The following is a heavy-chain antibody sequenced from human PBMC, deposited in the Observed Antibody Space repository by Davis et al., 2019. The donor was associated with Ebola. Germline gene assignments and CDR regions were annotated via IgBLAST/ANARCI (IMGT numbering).Heavy chain of an antibody. V-gene: IGHV1-18*01. CDR1: GGTFSSYA. Sequence: AASVTVSCKASGGTFSSYAISWVRQAPGQGLEWMGWISAYNGNTNYAQKLQGRVTMTTDTSTSTAYMELSSLRSEDTAVYYSARDGRFRDRSWFDPWGQGTLVTVSS. J-gene: IGHJ5*02. CDR3: ARDGRFRDRSWFDP. D-gene: IGHD3-10*01. CDR2: ISAYNGNT.